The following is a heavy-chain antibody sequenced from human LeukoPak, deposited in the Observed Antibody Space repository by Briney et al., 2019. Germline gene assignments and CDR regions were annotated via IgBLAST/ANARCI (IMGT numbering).Heavy chain of an antibody. Sequence: PSETLSLTCTVSGGSISSYYWSWIRQPPGKGLEWIGYIYYSGSTNYNPSLKSRVTISVDTSKNQFSLKLSSVTAADTAVYYCAREIRITIFGVVEGPWFDPWGQGTLVTVSS. CDR2: IYYSGST. V-gene: IGHV4-59*01. J-gene: IGHJ5*02. CDR3: AREIRITIFGVVEGPWFDP. D-gene: IGHD3-3*01. CDR1: GGSISSYY.